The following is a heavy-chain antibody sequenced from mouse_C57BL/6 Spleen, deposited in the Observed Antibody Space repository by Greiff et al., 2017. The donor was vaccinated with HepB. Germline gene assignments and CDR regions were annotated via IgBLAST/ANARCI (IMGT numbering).Heavy chain of an antibody. V-gene: IGHV5-17*01. CDR2: ISSGSSTI. Sequence: EVKLMESGGGLVKPGGSLKLSCAASGFTFSDYGMHWVRQAPEKGLEWVAYISSGSSTIYYADTVKGRFTISRDNAKNTLFLQMTSLRSEDTAMYYCASSYWAYAMDYWGQGTSVTVSS. CDR1: GFTFSDYG. CDR3: ASSYWAYAMDY. D-gene: IGHD1-1*01. J-gene: IGHJ4*01.